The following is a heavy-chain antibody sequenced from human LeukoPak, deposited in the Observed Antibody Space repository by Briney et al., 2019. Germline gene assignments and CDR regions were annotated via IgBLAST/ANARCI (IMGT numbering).Heavy chain of an antibody. J-gene: IGHJ6*02. D-gene: IGHD3-22*01. CDR3: ASPSGTSYYDSSGYHYYYYYGMDV. CDR1: GGSFSGYY. CDR2: INHSGST. Sequence: PSETLSLTCAVYGGSFSGYYWSWIRQPPGKGLEWIGEINHSGSTNYNPSLKSRVTISVDTSKNQFSLKLSSVTAADTAVYYCASPSGTSYYDSSGYHYYYYYGMDVWGQGTTVTVSS. V-gene: IGHV4-34*01.